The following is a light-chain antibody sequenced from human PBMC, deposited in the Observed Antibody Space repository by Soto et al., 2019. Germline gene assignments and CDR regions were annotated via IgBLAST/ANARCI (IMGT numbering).Light chain of an antibody. CDR2: AAS. J-gene: IGKJ2*01. CDR3: QQSSGIPYT. V-gene: IGKV1-39*01. Sequence: DIQMTQSPASLSASVGDRVTVTCRARQNIGTYLNWYQQQPGKAPKLLIYAASTLQSGVPSRFSGSGSGRDFTLTISSLQPEEFATYYCQQSSGIPYTFGQGTKAEIK. CDR1: QNIGTY.